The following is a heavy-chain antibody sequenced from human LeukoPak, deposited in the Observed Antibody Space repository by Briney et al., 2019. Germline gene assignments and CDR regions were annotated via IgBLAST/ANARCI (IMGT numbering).Heavy chain of an antibody. V-gene: IGHV3-30-3*01. CDR1: GFTFSSYA. J-gene: IGHJ6*02. CDR3: ALDFSYYYYGMDV. D-gene: IGHD3-3*01. CDR2: ILYDGSNK. Sequence: GGSLRLSCAASGFTFSSYAMHWVRQAPGKGLEWVAVILYDGSNKYYADSVKGRFTISRDNSKNTLYLQMNSLRAEDTAVYYCALDFSYYYYGMDVWGQGTTVTVSS.